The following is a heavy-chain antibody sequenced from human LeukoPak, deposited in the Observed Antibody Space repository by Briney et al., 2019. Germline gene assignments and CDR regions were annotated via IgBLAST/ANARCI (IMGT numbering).Heavy chain of an antibody. CDR3: AGRRSSGWCAY. Sequence: TGESLRLSCATSGFTVSSNYMSWVRQAPGKGLEWVSVIYDSGTTYYADSVKGRFLIFRDTSKNTVDLQMNSLRVEDTAVYYCAGRRSSGWCAYWGQGTLVTVSS. J-gene: IGHJ4*02. D-gene: IGHD6-19*01. CDR2: IYDSGTT. CDR1: GFTVSSNY. V-gene: IGHV3-53*01.